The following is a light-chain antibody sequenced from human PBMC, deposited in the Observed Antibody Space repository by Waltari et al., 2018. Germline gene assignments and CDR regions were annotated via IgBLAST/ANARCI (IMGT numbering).Light chain of an antibody. CDR3: QQYGSSVMYT. J-gene: IGKJ2*01. CDR1: QSLTKRY. Sequence: IVLTQSPGTLSLSPGERATLSCRASQSLTKRYLAWYQQKPGQAPRLLIYGASSRAAGIPERFSGSGSGTDFTLTISRLEPEDFAVYYCQQYGSSVMYTFGQGTKLEIK. CDR2: GAS. V-gene: IGKV3-20*01.